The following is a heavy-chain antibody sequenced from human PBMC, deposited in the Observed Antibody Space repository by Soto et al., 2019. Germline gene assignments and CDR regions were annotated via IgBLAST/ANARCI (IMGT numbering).Heavy chain of an antibody. CDR2: MDYSGDT. D-gene: IGHD6-19*01. Sequence: PSETLSLTCSVSGDSISNSGNYWGWIRRPPGKGLEWIGTMDYSGDTSYNPSLRSRVTISADTSKNQFSLRLTSVTAADTAVYYCARGGNSDWQVALDIWGQGTMVTVSS. J-gene: IGHJ3*02. CDR3: ARGGNSDWQVALDI. V-gene: IGHV4-39*01. CDR1: GDSISNSGNY.